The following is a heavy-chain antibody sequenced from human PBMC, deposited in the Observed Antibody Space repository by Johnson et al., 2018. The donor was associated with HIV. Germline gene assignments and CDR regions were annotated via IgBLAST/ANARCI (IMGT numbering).Heavy chain of an antibody. CDR3: ASRLTGYSRSWHAFDI. V-gene: IGHV3-30*02. CDR1: GFTFSSYG. CDR2: IGFDGTKS. J-gene: IGHJ3*02. D-gene: IGHD6-13*01. Sequence: QMLLVESGGGVVQPGGSLRLSCAASGFTFSSYGMHWVRQAPGKGLEWVAFIGFDGTKSYYADSLKGRFTISRDNSKNMLDLQMNSLRAEDTAVYYCASRLTGYSRSWHAFDIWGQGTMVTVSS.